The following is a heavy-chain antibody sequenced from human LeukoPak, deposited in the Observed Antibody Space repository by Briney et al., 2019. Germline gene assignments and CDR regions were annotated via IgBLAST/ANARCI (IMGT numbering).Heavy chain of an antibody. D-gene: IGHD6-19*01. CDR2: IKQDGSEK. Sequence: GGSLRLSCAASGFTFSSYWMSWVRQAPGKGLEWVANIKQDGSEKYYVDSVKGRFTISRDNAKNSLYLQMNSLRAEDTAVYYCARGLIAVAGTGNWFDPWGQGTLVTVSS. CDR3: ARGLIAVAGTGNWFDP. J-gene: IGHJ5*02. CDR1: GFTFSSYW. V-gene: IGHV3-7*01.